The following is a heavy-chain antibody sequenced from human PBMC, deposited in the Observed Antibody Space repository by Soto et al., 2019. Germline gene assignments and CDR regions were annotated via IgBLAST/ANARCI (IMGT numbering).Heavy chain of an antibody. V-gene: IGHV3-23*01. CDR1: GFTFSSHA. D-gene: IGHD2-2*01. CDR3: AKGRGSTTPSGSYDMDV. Sequence: EVQLLESGGGLVQPGGSLRLSCAASGFTFSSHAMSWVRQAPGKGLEWVSAISGSGGSTYYADSVRGRFTISRDNSKNTLYLQMNSLRAEDTAVYYCAKGRGSTTPSGSYDMDVWGKGTTVTVSS. CDR2: ISGSGGST. J-gene: IGHJ6*03.